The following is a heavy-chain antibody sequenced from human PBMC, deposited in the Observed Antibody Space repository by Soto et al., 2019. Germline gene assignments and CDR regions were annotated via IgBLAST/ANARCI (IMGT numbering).Heavy chain of an antibody. V-gene: IGHV3-30-3*01. CDR2: ISYDGSNK. J-gene: IGHJ4*02. D-gene: IGHD6-13*01. CDR3: ARDPYSSSWYYFDY. Sequence: GGSLRLSCAASGFTFSSYAMHWVRQAPGKGLEWVAVISYDGSNKYYADSVKGRFTISRDNSKNTLYLQMNSLRAEDTAVYYCARDPYSSSWYYFDYWGQGTLVTVSS. CDR1: GFTFSSYA.